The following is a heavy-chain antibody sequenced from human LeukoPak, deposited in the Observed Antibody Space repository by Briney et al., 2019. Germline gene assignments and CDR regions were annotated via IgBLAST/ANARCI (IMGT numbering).Heavy chain of an antibody. V-gene: IGHV3-23*01. CDR1: GFTFSSYA. Sequence: GGSLRLSCAASGFTFSSYAMSWVRQAPGKGLEWVSAISGSGGSTYYADSVKGRFTISRDNSKNTLYLQMHSLRAEDTAVYYCAKDLLGYSSGWYLYWGQGTLVTVSS. D-gene: IGHD6-19*01. J-gene: IGHJ4*02. CDR3: AKDLLGYSSGWYLY. CDR2: ISGSGGST.